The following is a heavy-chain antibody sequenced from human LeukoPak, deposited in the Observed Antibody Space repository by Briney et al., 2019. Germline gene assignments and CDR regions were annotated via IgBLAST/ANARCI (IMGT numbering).Heavy chain of an antibody. J-gene: IGHJ3*02. CDR1: GGSISSYY. Sequence: PSETLSLTRTVSGGSISSYYWSWIRQPPGKGLEWIGYIYTSGSTNYNPSLKSRVTISVDTSKNQFSLKLSSVTAADTAVYYCARTQAPRWLSTGAGAFDIWGQGTMVTVSS. V-gene: IGHV4-4*09. CDR3: ARTQAPRWLSTGAGAFDI. CDR2: IYTSGST. D-gene: IGHD4-23*01.